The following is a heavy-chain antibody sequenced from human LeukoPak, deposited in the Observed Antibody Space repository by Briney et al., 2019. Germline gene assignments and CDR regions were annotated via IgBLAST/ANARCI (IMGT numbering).Heavy chain of an antibody. Sequence: ASVKVSCKASGYTFTGYYMHWVRQAPGQGLEWMGRINPNSGGTNYAQKFQGRVTTTRDTFISTAYMELSRLRSDDTAVYYCARGYCSSTSCRYRDDYWGQGTLVTVSS. J-gene: IGHJ4*02. CDR3: ARGYCSSTSCRYRDDY. V-gene: IGHV1-2*06. CDR1: GYTFTGYY. D-gene: IGHD2-2*01. CDR2: INPNSGGT.